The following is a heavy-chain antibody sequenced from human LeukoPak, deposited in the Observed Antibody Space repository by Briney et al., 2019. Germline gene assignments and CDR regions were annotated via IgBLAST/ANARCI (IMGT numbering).Heavy chain of an antibody. J-gene: IGHJ4*02. D-gene: IGHD1-26*01. CDR3: AKQGLRGTALYDY. V-gene: IGHV3-23*01. CDR2: ISGDGGTI. CDR1: GFTFSTYA. Sequence: PGGSLRLSCAASGFTFSTYAMSWVRQAPGKGLEWVSTISGDGGTIYYADSVKGRFTISRDNSKNTLYLQMNSPRADDTAVYSWAKQGLRGTALYDYWGQGTLVTVSS.